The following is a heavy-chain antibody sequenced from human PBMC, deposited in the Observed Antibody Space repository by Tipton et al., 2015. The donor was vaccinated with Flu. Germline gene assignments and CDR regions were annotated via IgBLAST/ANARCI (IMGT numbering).Heavy chain of an antibody. CDR1: GFTFSSYT. CDR2: ISSSSTYM. J-gene: IGHJ4*02. D-gene: IGHD2-21*02. CDR3: AKVSWAYCGGDCSSFDY. Sequence: SLRLSCAAPGFTFSSYTMNWVRQAPGKGLEWVSSISSSSTYMYYADSVRGRFTISRDNAKNSLYLQMNSLRAEDTAVYYCAKVSWAYCGGDCSSFDYWGQGTLVTVSS. V-gene: IGHV3-21*01.